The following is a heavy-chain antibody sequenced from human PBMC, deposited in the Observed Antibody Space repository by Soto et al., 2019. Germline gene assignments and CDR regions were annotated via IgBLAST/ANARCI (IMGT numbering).Heavy chain of an antibody. CDR2: IYYSGNT. CDR1: GGSISSGDYY. V-gene: IGHV4-30-4*01. J-gene: IGHJ4*02. Sequence: PSETLSLTCTVSGGSISSGDYYWSWIRQPPGKGLEWIGYIYYSGNTYYNPSLKSRLTISVDTSKNQFSLKLSSVTAADTAVYFCARVDVGSSTWYPYNYFDYWGQGTLVTVSS. D-gene: IGHD6-13*01. CDR3: ARVDVGSSTWYPYNYFDY.